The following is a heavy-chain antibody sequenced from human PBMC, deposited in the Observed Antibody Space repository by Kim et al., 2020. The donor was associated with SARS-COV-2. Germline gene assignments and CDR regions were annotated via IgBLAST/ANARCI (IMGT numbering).Heavy chain of an antibody. CDR1: GYTLTELS. D-gene: IGHD6-6*01. J-gene: IGHJ6*03. CDR3: ATGKSPYSSSYMDV. CDR2: FDPEDGET. Sequence: ASVKVSCKVSGYTLTELSMHWVRQAPGKGLEWMGCFDPEDGETMYAQKFQGRVTMTEDTSTDTAYMELSSLRSEDTAVYYCATGKSPYSSSYMDVWGKGTTVTVSS. V-gene: IGHV1-24*01.